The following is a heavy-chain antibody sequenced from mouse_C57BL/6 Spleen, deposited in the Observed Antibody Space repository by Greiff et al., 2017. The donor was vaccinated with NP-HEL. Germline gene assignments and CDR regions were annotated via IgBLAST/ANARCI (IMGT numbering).Heavy chain of an antibody. V-gene: IGHV6-6*01. Sequence: EVQRVESGGGLVQPGGSMKLSCAASGFTFSDAWMDWVRQSPEKGLEWVAEIRNKANNHATYYAESVKGRFTISRDDSKSSVYLQMNSLRAEDTGIYYCTRGITTVVDYYFDYWGQGTTLTVSS. D-gene: IGHD1-1*01. CDR3: TRGITTVVDYYFDY. CDR1: GFTFSDAW. J-gene: IGHJ2*01. CDR2: IRNKANNHAT.